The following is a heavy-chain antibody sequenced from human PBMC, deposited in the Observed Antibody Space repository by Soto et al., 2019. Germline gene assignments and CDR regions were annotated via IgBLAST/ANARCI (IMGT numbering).Heavy chain of an antibody. CDR2: ISSSSRTI. V-gene: IGHV3-48*01. CDR1: GFTFSTYS. D-gene: IGHD6-19*01. CDR3: AREGAVAGTYYYYGMDV. Sequence: EVQLVESGGGLVQPGGSLRLSCAASGFTFSTYSMNWVRQAPGKGLEWVSYISSSSRTIYYADSVKGRFTISRDNAKKSLYLQMNSLRAEDTAVYYCAREGAVAGTYYYYGMDVWGQGTTVTVSS. J-gene: IGHJ6*02.